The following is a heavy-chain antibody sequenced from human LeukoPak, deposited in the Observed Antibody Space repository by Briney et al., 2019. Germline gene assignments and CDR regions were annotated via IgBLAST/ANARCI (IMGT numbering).Heavy chain of an antibody. CDR2: ISSSGSYI. Sequence: GGSLRLSCAASGFTFSTYTMNWVRQAPGKGLEWVSSISSSGSYIYYADSVKGRFTISRDNAKNSVYLQMNSLRAEDTAVYYCARDQGSSFSLDYWGQGTLVTVSS. V-gene: IGHV3-21*01. CDR3: ARDQGSSFSLDY. CDR1: GFTFSTYT. J-gene: IGHJ4*02. D-gene: IGHD6-13*01.